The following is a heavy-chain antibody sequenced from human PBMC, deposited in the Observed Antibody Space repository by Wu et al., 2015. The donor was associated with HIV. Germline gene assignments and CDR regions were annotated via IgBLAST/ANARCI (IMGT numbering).Heavy chain of an antibody. D-gene: IGHD6-13*01. J-gene: IGHJ1*01. CDR1: GYTFTGYY. Sequence: QVQLVQSGAEVKKPGASVKVSCKASGYTFTGYYMHWVRQAPGQGLEWMGWINPNSGGTNYAQKFQGRVTMTRDTSISTAYMELSRLRSDDTAVYYCARSLSYSSSWYGEYFQHVGPGPPVVTVSS. CDR2: INPNSGGT. V-gene: IGHV1-2*02. CDR3: ARSLSYSSSWYGEYFQH.